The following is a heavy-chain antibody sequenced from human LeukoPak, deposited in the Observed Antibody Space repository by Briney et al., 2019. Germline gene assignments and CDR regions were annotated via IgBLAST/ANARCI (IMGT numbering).Heavy chain of an antibody. CDR3: ARDPLYSNNWYIYMDV. V-gene: IGHV4-39*07. D-gene: IGHD6-13*01. J-gene: IGHJ6*03. CDR2: IYFSGSA. CDR1: GASLRDSY. Sequence: SETLSLTCAVFGASLRDSYWSWIRQSPGKGLEWIGSIYFSGSAYYNPSLKSRVTISVDTSKNQFSLRLNSVTDADTAVYYCARDPLYSNNWYIYMDVWGKGTTVTVSS.